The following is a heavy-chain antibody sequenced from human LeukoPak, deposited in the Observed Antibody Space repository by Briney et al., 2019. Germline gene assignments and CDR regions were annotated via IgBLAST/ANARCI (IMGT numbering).Heavy chain of an antibody. V-gene: IGHV3-21*01. Sequence: KTGGSLRLSCAASGFTFSSYSMNWVRQAPGKGLEWVSSISSSSSYIYYADSVKGRFTISRDNSKNTLYLQMNSLRAEDTAVYYCAKDESHEDYSNPTVDYWGQGTLVTVSS. J-gene: IGHJ4*02. D-gene: IGHD4-11*01. CDR1: GFTFSSYS. CDR2: ISSSSSYI. CDR3: AKDESHEDYSNPTVDY.